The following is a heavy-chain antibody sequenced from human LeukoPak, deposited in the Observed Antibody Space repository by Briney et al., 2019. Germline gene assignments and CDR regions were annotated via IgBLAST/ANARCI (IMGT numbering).Heavy chain of an antibody. CDR1: GGSFSGYY. CDR2: INHSGST. Sequence: SETLSLTCAVYGGSFSGYYWSWIRQPPGKGLEWIGEINHSGSTNYNPSLKSRVTISVDTSKNQFSLRLSSVTAADTAVYYCAREKWLVRRYFDYWGQGPLVTVPS. J-gene: IGHJ4*02. D-gene: IGHD6-19*01. CDR3: AREKWLVRRYFDY. V-gene: IGHV4-34*01.